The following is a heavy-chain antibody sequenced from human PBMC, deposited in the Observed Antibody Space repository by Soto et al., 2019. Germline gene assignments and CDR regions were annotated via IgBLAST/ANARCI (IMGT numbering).Heavy chain of an antibody. CDR3: AHSRNLITEDAQVGDFDY. CDR1: GFSLTTDGVG. Sequence: QITLKESGPPLVNPTQTLTLTCNFSGFSLTTDGVGVGWVRQPPGGALEWLSLIYWDDHERYSPSLKTRLTITKHPSKNQVDLIMTNMDPVDTATYYCAHSRNLITEDAQVGDFDYWGQGILVTVSS. V-gene: IGHV2-5*02. CDR2: IYWDDHE. J-gene: IGHJ4*02. D-gene: IGHD3-10*01.